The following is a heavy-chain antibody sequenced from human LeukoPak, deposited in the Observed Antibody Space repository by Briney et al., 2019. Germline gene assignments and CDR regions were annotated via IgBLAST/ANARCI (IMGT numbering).Heavy chain of an antibody. CDR3: ARSSYDILTGYYYGH. V-gene: IGHV4-59*01. D-gene: IGHD3-9*01. Sequence: SETLSLTWTVSGXSISSYYGNWIRQPPGKGLEWIGYIYSGSTNYNPSLRSRVTISVDTSKNQFSLKLSSVTAADTALYYCARSSYDILTGYYYGHWGQGTLVTVSS. J-gene: IGHJ4*02. CDR2: IYSGST. CDR1: GXSISSYY.